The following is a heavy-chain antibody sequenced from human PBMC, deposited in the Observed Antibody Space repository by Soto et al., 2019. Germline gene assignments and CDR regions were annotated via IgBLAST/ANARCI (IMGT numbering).Heavy chain of an antibody. D-gene: IGHD3-3*01. Sequence: QMQLVESGGGVVQPGGSLSLSCGSSGFSFSFYGMHWVRQAPGKGLEWVALIWYDGTSKFYADSGKGRFTISRDNSKTTLLLQMNRLRAEDTAVYYCARDGTPQRFWEKNYYNYYSGMDDWGQGTTVIVSS. CDR2: IWYDGTSK. V-gene: IGHV3-33*01. J-gene: IGHJ6*02. CDR3: ARDGTPQRFWEKNYYNYYSGMDD. CDR1: GFSFSFYG.